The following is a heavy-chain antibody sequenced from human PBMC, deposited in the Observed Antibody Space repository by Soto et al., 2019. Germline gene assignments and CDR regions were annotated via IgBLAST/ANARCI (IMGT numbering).Heavy chain of an antibody. Sequence: HPGGSLRLSCAASGFTFSSHEMNWVRQAPGKGLEWVSYISNSGDRIYYADSVKGRFTISRDNAKNSLYLQMNSLRAEDTAVYYCARGQSSSWAYYYYYALDVWGQGTTVTVSS. V-gene: IGHV3-48*03. CDR1: GFTFSSHE. CDR2: ISNSGDRI. J-gene: IGHJ6*02. D-gene: IGHD6-13*01. CDR3: ARGQSSSWAYYYYYALDV.